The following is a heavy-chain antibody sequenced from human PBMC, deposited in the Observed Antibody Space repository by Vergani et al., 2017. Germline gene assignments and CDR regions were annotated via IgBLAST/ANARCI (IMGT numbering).Heavy chain of an antibody. V-gene: IGHV4-34*01. CDR1: GGSFTSYH. J-gene: IGHJ6*03. CDR2: IDHTGRL. D-gene: IGHD4-11*01. Sequence: QVQLQQWGGGLLKPSETLSLTCVVNGGSFTSYHWTWIRQSPGEGLEWVGDIDHTGRLDYNPSLKGRLTMSVDKSRNQFSLTLNSVTATDTAIYFCARVNTETNGHLYYYYYMDVWGQGTAVTVS. CDR3: ARVNTETNGHLYYYYYMDV.